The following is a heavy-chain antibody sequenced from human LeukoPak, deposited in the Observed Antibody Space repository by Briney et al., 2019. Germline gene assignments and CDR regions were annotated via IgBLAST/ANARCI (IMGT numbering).Heavy chain of an antibody. CDR2: ISGSGGST. CDR3: ARGRAVQDIVVGPNAFDI. CDR1: GSNFEDYG. D-gene: IGHD2-15*01. V-gene: IGHV3-20*04. Sequence: GGSLRLSCADSGSNFEDYGMSWVRQAPGKGLEWVSAISGSGGSTYYADSVKGRFTISRDNAKNSLYLQMNSLRAEDTAVYYCARGRAVQDIVVGPNAFDIWGQGTMVTVSS. J-gene: IGHJ3*02.